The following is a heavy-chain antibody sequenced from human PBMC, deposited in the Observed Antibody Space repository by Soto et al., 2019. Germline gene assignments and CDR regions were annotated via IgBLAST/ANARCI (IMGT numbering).Heavy chain of an antibody. D-gene: IGHD3-3*01. J-gene: IGHJ4*02. CDR2: IIPIFGIA. CDR3: ARVYRERYDFWSGPAAALYYFDY. CDR1: GGTFSSYA. Sequence: SVKVSCKASGGTFSSYAISWVRQAPGQGLEWMGGIIPIFGIANYAQKFQGRVTITADESTSTAYMELSSLRSEDTAVYYCARVYRERYDFWSGPAAALYYFDYWGQGTLVTVSS. V-gene: IGHV1-69*13.